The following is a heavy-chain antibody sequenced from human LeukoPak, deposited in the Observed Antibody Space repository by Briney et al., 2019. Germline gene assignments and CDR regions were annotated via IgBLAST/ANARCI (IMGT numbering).Heavy chain of an antibody. Sequence: SETLSLTCIVSGDSISTYYWSWVRQPPGKGLEWIGYIYYSGSTYYNPSLKSRVTISVDTSKNQFSLKLSSVTAADTAVYYCARSYCGGDCYSVYWFDPWGQGTLVTVPS. CDR3: ARSYCGGDCYSVYWFDP. CDR1: GDSISTYY. J-gene: IGHJ5*02. D-gene: IGHD2-21*02. V-gene: IGHV4-59*08. CDR2: IYYSGST.